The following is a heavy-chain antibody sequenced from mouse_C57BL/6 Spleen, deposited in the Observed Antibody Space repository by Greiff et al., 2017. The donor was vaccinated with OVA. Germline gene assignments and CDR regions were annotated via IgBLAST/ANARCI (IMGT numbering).Heavy chain of an antibody. CDR1: GYTFTSYW. Sequence: QVQLQQPGAELVRPGSSVKLSCKASGYTFTSYWTHWVKQRPIQGLEWIGNIDPSNSETHYNQKFKDKATLTVDKSSSTAYMQLSSLTYEDSAVYYCAKMDCYAMDYWGQGTSVTVSS. V-gene: IGHV1-52*01. J-gene: IGHJ4*01. CDR3: AKMDCYAMDY. D-gene: IGHD2-3*01. CDR2: IDPSNSET.